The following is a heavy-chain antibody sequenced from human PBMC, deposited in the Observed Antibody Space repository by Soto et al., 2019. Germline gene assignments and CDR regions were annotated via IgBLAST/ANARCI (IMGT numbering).Heavy chain of an antibody. J-gene: IGHJ6*02. Sequence: SETLSLTCTVSGGSISSSSYYWGWIRQPPGKGLEWIGSIYYSGSTYYNPSLKSRVTISVDTSKNQFSLKLSSVTAADTAVYYWARRSPQLSPSSCPPRSYYDLWSTRGSYGMDVWGQGNTVTVSS. V-gene: IGHV4-39*01. CDR2: IYYSGST. CDR1: GGSISSSSYY. D-gene: IGHD3-3*01. CDR3: ARRSPQLSPSSCPPRSYYDLWSTRGSYGMDV.